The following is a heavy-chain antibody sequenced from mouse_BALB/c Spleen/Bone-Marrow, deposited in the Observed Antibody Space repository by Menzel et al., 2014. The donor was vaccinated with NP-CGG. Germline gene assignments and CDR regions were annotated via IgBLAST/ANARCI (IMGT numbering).Heavy chain of an antibody. CDR3: ARDGYDDY. CDR2: IRNKANGYTT. D-gene: IGHD2-2*01. V-gene: IGHV7-3*02. Sequence: EVQRVESGGGLVQPGGSLRLSCAPSGFTFTDYYMSWGRQPPGKALEWLGFIRNKANGYTTEYSASVKGRFTISRDNSQSILYLQMNTLRSEDSATYYCARDGYDDYWGQGTTLTVSS. CDR1: GFTFTDYY. J-gene: IGHJ2*01.